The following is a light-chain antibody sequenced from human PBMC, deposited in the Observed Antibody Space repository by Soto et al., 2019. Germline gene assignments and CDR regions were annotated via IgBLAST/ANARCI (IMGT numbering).Light chain of an antibody. CDR1: SSDVGGYNY. V-gene: IGLV2-8*01. J-gene: IGLJ2*01. Sequence: HSALTQPPSASGSPGQSVTISCTGTSSDVGGYNYVSWYQQHPGKAPKLMIYEVSKRPSGVPDRFSGSKSGNTASLTVSGLQAEDEADYYCSSYAGSNNKVFGGGTKVTVL. CDR2: EVS. CDR3: SSYAGSNNKV.